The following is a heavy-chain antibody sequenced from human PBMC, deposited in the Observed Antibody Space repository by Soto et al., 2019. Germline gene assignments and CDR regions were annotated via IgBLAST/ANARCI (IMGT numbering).Heavy chain of an antibody. CDR1: GGSISSSSYY. CDR3: ARRQLWFGEYGY. CDR2: IYYSGST. J-gene: IGHJ4*02. Sequence: QLQLQESGPGLVKPSETLSLTCTVSGGSISSSSYYWGWIRQPPGKGLEWIGSIYYSGSTYYNPSLKSRVTISVDTSKNQFSLKLSSVTAADTAVYYCARRQLWFGEYGYWGQGTLVTVSS. V-gene: IGHV4-39*01. D-gene: IGHD3-10*01.